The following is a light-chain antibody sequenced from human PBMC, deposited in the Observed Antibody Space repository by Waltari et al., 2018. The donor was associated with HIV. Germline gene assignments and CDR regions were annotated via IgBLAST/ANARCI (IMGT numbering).Light chain of an antibody. J-gene: IGLJ2*01. V-gene: IGLV1-44*01. CDR3: AAWDANLNGRL. CDR1: ISNIGGNT. CDR2: SNN. Sequence: QSVLTQSPSASGTPGQRVTISCSGRISNIGGNTVSWYQHLPGTAPTLLIYSNNQRPSGVPDRFSGSKSGTSASLAISGLQSEDEADYYCAAWDANLNGRLFGGGTKLTVL.